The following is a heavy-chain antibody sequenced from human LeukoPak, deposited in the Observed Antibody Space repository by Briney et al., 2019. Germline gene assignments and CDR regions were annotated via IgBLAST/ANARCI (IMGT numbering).Heavy chain of an antibody. CDR2: ISRDGSTP. CDR3: ARDIRGNYFDS. D-gene: IGHD3-16*01. Sequence: GGSLRLYCVASGFIFDDSLMHWVRQAPGKGLEWISLISRDGSTPYYADSVKGRFTISRDNSKNSLFLQMNCLTPEDTAVYYCARDIRGNYFDSWGQGTLVTVSS. V-gene: IGHV3-43*01. J-gene: IGHJ4*02. CDR1: GFIFDDSL.